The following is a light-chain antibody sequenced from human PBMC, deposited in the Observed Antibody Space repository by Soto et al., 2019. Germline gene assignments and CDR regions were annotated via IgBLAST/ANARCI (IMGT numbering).Light chain of an antibody. CDR3: QQYCSSPLT. Sequence: EIVLTQSPGTLSLSPGERATLSCRASQSVSSSYLAWYQRKPGQAPRLLIYGASRRATGIPDRFSGSGSGTDFTLTITRLEPEDFAVYYGQQYCSSPLTFGEGAKVEIK. CDR2: GAS. CDR1: QSVSSSY. J-gene: IGKJ1*01. V-gene: IGKV3-20*01.